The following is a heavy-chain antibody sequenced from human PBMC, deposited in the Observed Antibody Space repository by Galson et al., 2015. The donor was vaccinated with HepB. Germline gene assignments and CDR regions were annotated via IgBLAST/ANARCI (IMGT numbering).Heavy chain of an antibody. CDR3: AKDLHNYGMDV. J-gene: IGHJ6*02. CDR1: GFSARNYW. V-gene: IGHV3-66*01. Sequence: SLRLSCAASGFSARNYWMNWVRQAPGKGPEWVSVINNRDGGTEYADSVKGRFIISGDNSKNTLYLQMNSLRAEDTAVYYCAKDLHNYGMDVWGQGTTVAVSS. CDR2: INNRDGGT.